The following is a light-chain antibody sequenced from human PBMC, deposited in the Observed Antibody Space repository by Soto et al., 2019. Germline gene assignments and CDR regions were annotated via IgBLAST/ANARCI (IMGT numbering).Light chain of an antibody. CDR1: QSIRNF. CDR3: QQRSSWLT. J-gene: IGKJ4*01. CDR2: DTS. V-gene: IGKV3-11*01. Sequence: ETVLTQSPATLSLSPGERATLSCRASQSIRNFLAWYQQKPGQAPRLLIYDTSNRATGIPARFSGSGSGTDFTHTISSLEPEDCAVYYCQQRSSWLTFGGGTKVDIK.